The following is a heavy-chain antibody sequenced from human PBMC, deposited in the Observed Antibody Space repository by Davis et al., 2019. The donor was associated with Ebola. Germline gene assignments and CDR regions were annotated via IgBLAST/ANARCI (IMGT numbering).Heavy chain of an antibody. CDR1: GFSFTRSW. CDR3: ARHFGQLGWFDP. CDR2: IYPDDSDT. D-gene: IGHD3-16*01. Sequence: GESLKISCKASGFSFTRSWIGWVRQMPGKGLEWMGIIYPDDSDTRYSPSFQGQVTISADKSISTAYLQWGSLQASDTAMYYCARHFGQLGWFDPWGQGTLVTVSS. J-gene: IGHJ5*02. V-gene: IGHV5-51*01.